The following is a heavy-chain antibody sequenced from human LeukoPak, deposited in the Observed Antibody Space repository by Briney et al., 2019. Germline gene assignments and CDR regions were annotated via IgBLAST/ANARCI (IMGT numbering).Heavy chain of an antibody. CDR1: GFTFSSYS. D-gene: IGHD4-17*01. CDR2: ISSSSRTM. J-gene: IGHJ4*02. Sequence: PGGPLRLSCEASGFTFSSYSMNWVRQAPGKGLEWVSYISSSSRTMYYADSVKGRFTISRDNAKNSLYLQMNSLRDEETAVYYCARDRYGDYAYEYWGQGTLVTVSS. V-gene: IGHV3-48*02. CDR3: ARDRYGDYAYEY.